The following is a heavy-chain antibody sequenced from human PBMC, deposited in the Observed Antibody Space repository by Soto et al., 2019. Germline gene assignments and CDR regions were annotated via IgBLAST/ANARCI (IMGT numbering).Heavy chain of an antibody. D-gene: IGHD3-22*01. Sequence: HGESLKISCKGSGYSFTSYWIGWVRQMPGKGLEWMGIIYPGDSDTRYSPSFQGQVTISADKSISTAYLQWSSLKASDTAMYYCASRPPDYYDSSGYYVVHAFDIRGQGTMVTVS. CDR3: ASRPPDYYDSSGYYVVHAFDI. CDR2: IYPGDSDT. CDR1: GYSFTSYW. V-gene: IGHV5-51*01. J-gene: IGHJ3*02.